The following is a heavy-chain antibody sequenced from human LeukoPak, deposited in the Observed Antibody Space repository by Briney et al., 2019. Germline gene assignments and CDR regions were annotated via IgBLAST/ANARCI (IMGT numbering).Heavy chain of an antibody. CDR1: GFTFDDYS. J-gene: IGHJ4*02. Sequence: GRSLRLSCAAPGFTFDDYSMHWVRQAPGKGLEWVSGTSWNSGSIGYADSVKGRFTISRDNAKNSLYLQMNSLRAEDTAVYYCAKARDSWPSYYFDYWGQGTLVTVSS. CDR3: AKARDSWPSYYFDY. V-gene: IGHV3-9*01. D-gene: IGHD6-13*01. CDR2: TSWNSGSI.